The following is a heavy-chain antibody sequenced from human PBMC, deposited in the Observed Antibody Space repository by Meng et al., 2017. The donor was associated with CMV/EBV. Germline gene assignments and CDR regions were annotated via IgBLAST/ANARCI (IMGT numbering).Heavy chain of an antibody. D-gene: IGHD1-1*01. CDR3: ARSGVANFWFDP. J-gene: IGHJ5*02. V-gene: IGHV1-69*05. CDR2: IIPIFGTA. Sequence: SVKVSCKASGGTFSSYTISWVRQAPGQGLEWMGGIIPIFGTANYAQKFQGRVTITTDESTSTAYMELSSLRSEDTAVYYCARSGVANFWFDPWGQGTLVTVSS. CDR1: GGTFSSYT.